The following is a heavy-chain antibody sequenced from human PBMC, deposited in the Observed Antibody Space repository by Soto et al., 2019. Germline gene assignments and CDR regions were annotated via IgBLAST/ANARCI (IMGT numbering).Heavy chain of an antibody. Sequence: EVQLVESGGGLVQPGGSLRLSCAASGFTFSRYWMSWVRQAPGKGLEWVANIKEDGSGTYYADAVKGRFTLSRDNVKSALYLQMDILRVEDTAVYYCARDGDGYPAWGQGTLVTVSS. V-gene: IGHV3-7*01. CDR2: IKEDGSGT. CDR1: GFTFSRYW. D-gene: IGHD1-1*01. CDR3: ARDGDGYPA. J-gene: IGHJ5*02.